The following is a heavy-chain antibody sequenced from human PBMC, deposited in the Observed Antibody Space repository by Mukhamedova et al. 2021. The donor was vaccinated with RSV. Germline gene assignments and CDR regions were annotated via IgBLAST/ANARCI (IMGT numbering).Heavy chain of an antibody. CDR3: ARAGTRGSPPIDY. D-gene: IGHD1-26*01. CDR2: IYYSGST. Sequence: GLEWIGYIYYSGSTNYNPSLKSRVTISVDTSKNQFSLKLSSVTAADTAVYYCARAGTRGSPPIDYWGQGTLVTVSS. J-gene: IGHJ4*02. V-gene: IGHV4-59*01.